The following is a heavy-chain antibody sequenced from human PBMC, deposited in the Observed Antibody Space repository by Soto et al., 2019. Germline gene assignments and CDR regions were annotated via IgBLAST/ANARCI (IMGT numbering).Heavy chain of an antibody. CDR3: ARDTPQPLPLQFDP. CDR2: TYYRSKWYN. J-gene: IGHJ5*02. D-gene: IGHD1-1*01. CDR1: GDSVSSNSAA. Sequence: KQSQTLSLTCAISGDSVSSNSAAWNWIRQSPSRGLEWLGRTYYRSKWYNDYAVSVKSRITINPDTSKNQFSLQLNSVTPEDTAVYYCARDTPQPLPLQFDPWGQGTLVTVSS. V-gene: IGHV6-1*01.